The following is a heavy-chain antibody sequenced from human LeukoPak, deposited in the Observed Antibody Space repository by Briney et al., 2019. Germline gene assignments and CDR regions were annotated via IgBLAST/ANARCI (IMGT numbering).Heavy chain of an antibody. J-gene: IGHJ4*02. CDR1: GFTFSNAW. D-gene: IGHD3-10*01. V-gene: IGHV3-15*01. CDR3: TTALWFGELSLSDY. CDR2: INAKTDGGTT. Sequence: PGGPLRLSCAASGFTFSNAWMSWVRQAPGKGLEWVGRINAKTDGGTTDYAAPVKGRYTISRDDSEKTLYPQMNSLKTEDTAVYYCTTALWFGELSLSDYWGQGTLVTVSS.